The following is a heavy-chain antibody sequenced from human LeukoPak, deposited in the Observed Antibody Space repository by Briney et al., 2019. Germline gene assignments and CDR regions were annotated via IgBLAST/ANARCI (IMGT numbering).Heavy chain of an antibody. Sequence: ASVKVSCKASGYTFTNHGISWVRQAPGQGLEWMGWISTYNGNTNYAQKLQGRVTMTTETSTSTAYMELRSLRSDDTAVYYCARSGGWAYGDYDGFIAFDIWGQGTMVTVSS. CDR2: ISTYNGNT. D-gene: IGHD4-17*01. J-gene: IGHJ3*02. CDR3: ARSGGWAYGDYDGFIAFDI. CDR1: GYTFTNHG. V-gene: IGHV1-18*01.